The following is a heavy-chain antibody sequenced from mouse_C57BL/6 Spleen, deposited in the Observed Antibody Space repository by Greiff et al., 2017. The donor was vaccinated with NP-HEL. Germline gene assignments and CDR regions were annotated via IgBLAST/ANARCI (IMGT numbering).Heavy chain of an antibody. J-gene: IGHJ1*03. Sequence: DVKLVESGPGLVKPSQSLSLTCSVTGYSITSGYYWNWIRQFPGNKLEWMGYISYDGSNNYNPSLKNRISITRDTSKNQFFLKLNSVTTEDTATYYCARGGSYDWYFDVWGTGTTVTVSS. V-gene: IGHV3-6*01. CDR1: GYSITSGYY. D-gene: IGHD1-1*02. CDR2: ISYDGSN. CDR3: ARGGSYDWYFDV.